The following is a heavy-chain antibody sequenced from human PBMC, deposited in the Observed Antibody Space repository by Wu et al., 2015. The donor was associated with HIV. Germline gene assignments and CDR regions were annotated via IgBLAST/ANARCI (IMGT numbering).Heavy chain of an antibody. CDR1: GYTFTGYY. D-gene: IGHD3-22*01. V-gene: IGHV1-2*02. CDR2: INPNSGGT. J-gene: IGHJ5*02. CDR3: ARDWDYYDSSGYYSGWFDP. Sequence: QVQLVQSGAEVKKPGASVKVSCKASGYTFTGYYMHWVRQAPGQGLEWMGWINPNSGGTNYAQKFQGRVTMTRDTSISTAYMELSRLRSDDTAVYYCARDWDYYDSSGYYSGWFDPGAREPWSPSPQ.